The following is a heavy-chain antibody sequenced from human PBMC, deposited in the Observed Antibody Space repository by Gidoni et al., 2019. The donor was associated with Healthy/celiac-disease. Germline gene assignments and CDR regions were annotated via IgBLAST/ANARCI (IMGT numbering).Heavy chain of an antibody. J-gene: IGHJ6*03. V-gene: IGHV3-53*01. Sequence: EVQLVESGGGLIQPGGSLRLSCAASGFTVRSNYMSWVRQAPGKGLEWVSVIYSGGSTYYADSVKGRFTISRDNSKNTLYLQMNSLRAEDTAVYYCASSGYYAYYYYYYMDVWGKGTTVTVSS. D-gene: IGHD3-22*01. CDR3: ASSGYYAYYYYYYMDV. CDR1: GFTVRSNY. CDR2: IYSGGST.